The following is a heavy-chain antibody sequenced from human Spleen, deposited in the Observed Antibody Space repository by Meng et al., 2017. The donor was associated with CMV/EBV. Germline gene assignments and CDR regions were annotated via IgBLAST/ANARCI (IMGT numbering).Heavy chain of an antibody. D-gene: IGHD2-2*01. Sequence: GESLKISCAASGFTFSNYNMNWVRQAPGKGLEWVSSISTSSIDIYYADSVKGRFTISRDNAKNSLSLQMNSLRAEDTAVYYCAREDPRCSSASCYENFYYGMDVWGQGTTVTVSS. J-gene: IGHJ6*02. CDR1: GFTFSNYN. CDR2: ISTSSIDI. CDR3: AREDPRCSSASCYENFYYGMDV. V-gene: IGHV3-21*01.